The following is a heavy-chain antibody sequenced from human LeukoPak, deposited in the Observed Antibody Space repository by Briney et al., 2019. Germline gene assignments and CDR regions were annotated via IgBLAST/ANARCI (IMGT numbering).Heavy chain of an antibody. CDR3: ARDRDLRWFYY. D-gene: IGHD2-21*01. CDR1: GDSISSGSYY. J-gene: IGHJ4*02. CDR2: IYRSGDT. Sequence: SETLCLTCTVSGDSISSGSYYWGWIRQPPGMGLEWIGSIYRSGDTYYNPSLKGRVTISVDTSKNQFSLKLSSVTAADTAVYYCARDRDLRWFYYWGQGTLVTVSS. V-gene: IGHV4-39*07.